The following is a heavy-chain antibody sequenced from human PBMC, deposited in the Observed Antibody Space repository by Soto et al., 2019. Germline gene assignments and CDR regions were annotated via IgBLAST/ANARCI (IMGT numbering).Heavy chain of an antibody. CDR3: ARHKAALRRHYGMDV. CDR1: GYRFTSYW. V-gene: IGHV5-10-1*01. Sequence: ESLNISCKGSGYRFTSYWISWVRQMPGKGPEWMGRLDPSHSHTNYSPSFQGHVTISADKSISTAYLQWSSLKPSDTAMYYCARHKAALRRHYGMDVCGQGSTVNVSS. J-gene: IGHJ6*02. D-gene: IGHD6-13*01. CDR2: LDPSHSHT.